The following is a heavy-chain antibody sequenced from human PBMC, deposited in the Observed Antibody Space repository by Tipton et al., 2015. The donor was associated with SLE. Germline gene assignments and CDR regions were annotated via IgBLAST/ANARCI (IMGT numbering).Heavy chain of an antibody. Sequence: SLRLSCAASGFTFSSYAMHWVRQAPGKGLEWVAVISYDGSNKYYADSVKGRFTISRDNSKNTLYLQMNSLRAEDTAVYYCARSSAYRIGYWGQGTLVTVSS. CDR2: ISYDGSNK. D-gene: IGHD1-14*01. V-gene: IGHV3-30*04. J-gene: IGHJ4*02. CDR1: GFTFSSYA. CDR3: ARSSAYRIGY.